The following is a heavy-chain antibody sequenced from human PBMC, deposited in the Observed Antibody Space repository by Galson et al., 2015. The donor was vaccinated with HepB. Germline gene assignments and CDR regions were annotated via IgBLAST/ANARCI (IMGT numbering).Heavy chain of an antibody. CDR3: AVRFLESLFCFDP. D-gene: IGHD3-3*01. V-gene: IGHV1-69*13. Sequence: SVKVSCKASGGTFNSYAISWVRQAPGQGLEWMGAIIPIFATPNYAQKFQDRVTITADESTNTAYMELSSLKSEDTAMYYCAVRFLESLFCFDPWGQGTLVTVSS. CDR1: GGTFNSYA. J-gene: IGHJ5*02. CDR2: IIPIFATP.